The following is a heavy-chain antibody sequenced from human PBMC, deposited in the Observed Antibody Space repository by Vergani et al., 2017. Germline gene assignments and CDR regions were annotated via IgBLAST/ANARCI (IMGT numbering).Heavy chain of an antibody. V-gene: IGHV1-18*01. D-gene: IGHD3-3*01. CDR3: ARDRLDSITIFGGGRFDP. J-gene: IGHJ5*02. CDR2: ISAYNGNT. CDR1: GYTFTSYG. Sequence: QVQLVQSGAEVKKPGASVKVSCKASGYTFTSYGISWVRQAPGQGLEWMGWISAYNGNTNYAQQLQGRVTMTTDTSTSTAYMELRSLRSDDTAVYYCARDRLDSITIFGGGRFDPWGQGTLVTVSS.